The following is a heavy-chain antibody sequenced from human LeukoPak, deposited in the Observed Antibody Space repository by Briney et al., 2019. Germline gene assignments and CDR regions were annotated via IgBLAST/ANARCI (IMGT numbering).Heavy chain of an antibody. Sequence: GASVKVSCKASGYTFTSYDINWVRQATGQGLEWMGWMNPNSGNTGYAQKFQGRVTITRNTSISTAYMELSSLRSEDTAVYYCARGPIIDRFLEWLPTDYWGQGTLVTVSS. V-gene: IGHV1-8*03. CDR2: MNPNSGNT. J-gene: IGHJ4*02. CDR3: ARGPIIDRFLEWLPTDY. CDR1: GYTFTSYD. D-gene: IGHD3-3*01.